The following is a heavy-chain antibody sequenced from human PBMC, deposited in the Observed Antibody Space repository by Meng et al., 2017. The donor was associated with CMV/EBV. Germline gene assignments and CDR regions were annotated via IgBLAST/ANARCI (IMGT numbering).Heavy chain of an antibody. D-gene: IGHD3-10*01. J-gene: IGHJ4*02. CDR3: ARDRTMVRGVTGY. Sequence: VRLVQPGAERKKPRASVKVSCKASGYTFTSDGISWVRQAPGQGLEWMGWISAYNGNTNYAQKLQGRVTMTTATSTSTAYMELRSLRSDDTAVYYCARDRTMVRGVTGYWGQGTLVTVSS. V-gene: IGHV1-18*01. CDR1: GYTFTSDG. CDR2: ISAYNGNT.